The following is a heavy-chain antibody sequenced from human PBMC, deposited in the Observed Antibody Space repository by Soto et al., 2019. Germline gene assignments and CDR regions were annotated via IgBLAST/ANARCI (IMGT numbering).Heavy chain of an antibody. CDR2: IWYDGSNK. V-gene: IGHV3-33*01. CDR1: GFTFSSYG. Sequence: QVQLVESGGGVVQPGRSLRLSCAASGFTFSSYGMHWVRQAPGKGLEWVAVIWYDGSNKYYADSVKGRFTISRNNSKNTLYLQMNSLRAEDTAVYYCARDEDYFDYWGQGTLVTVSS. J-gene: IGHJ4*02. CDR3: ARDEDYFDY.